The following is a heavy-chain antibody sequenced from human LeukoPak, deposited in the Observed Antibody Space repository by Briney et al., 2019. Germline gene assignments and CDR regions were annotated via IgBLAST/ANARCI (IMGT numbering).Heavy chain of an antibody. Sequence: SETLSLTCTVSGGSISGGGYYWSWIRQPPGKGLEWIGYIYHSGSTYYNPSLKSRVTISVDRSKNQFSLKLSSVTAADTAVYYCARYRATMVTSFDYWGQGTLVTVSS. D-gene: IGHD4-23*01. CDR3: ARYRATMVTSFDY. CDR1: GGSISGGGYY. V-gene: IGHV4-30-2*01. J-gene: IGHJ4*02. CDR2: IYHSGST.